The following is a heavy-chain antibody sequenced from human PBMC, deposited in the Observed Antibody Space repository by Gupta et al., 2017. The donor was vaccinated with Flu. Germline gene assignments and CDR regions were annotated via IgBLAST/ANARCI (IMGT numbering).Heavy chain of an antibody. V-gene: IGHV4-59*02. D-gene: IGHD5-12*01. CDR3: ARDRGYTSGWGGWFDP. CDR2: AHQNGVT. J-gene: IGHJ5*02. CDR1: GASVSDDF. Sequence: QVQLQESGPGLVKPSETLSLTCTVPGASVSDDFWSWIRQSPRNGLEWIGYAHQNGVTSYNPSLKSRVTMSVDTSKNEVSLRVTSVTAADTAVYFCARDRGYTSGWGGWFDPWGQGTLVTVSS.